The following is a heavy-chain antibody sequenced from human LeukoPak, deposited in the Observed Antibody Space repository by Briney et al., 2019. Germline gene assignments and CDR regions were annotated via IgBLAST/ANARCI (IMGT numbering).Heavy chain of an antibody. J-gene: IGHJ2*01. CDR3: ARRVVNNRNWYFDL. CDR1: GYSFTSYS. CDR2: IYPGDSET. V-gene: IGHV5-51*01. D-gene: IGHD4-23*01. Sequence: GESLKISCQGSGYSFTSYSIGWVPQMPGKGLGWVGSIYPGDSETRYSPSLQGQVTISADKSINTAYLQWSSLKASDTAMYYCARRVVNNRNWYFDLWGRGTLVTVSS.